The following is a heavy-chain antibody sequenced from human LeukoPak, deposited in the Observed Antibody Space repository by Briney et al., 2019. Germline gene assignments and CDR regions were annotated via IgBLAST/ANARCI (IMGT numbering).Heavy chain of an antibody. V-gene: IGHV4-38-2*02. Sequence: SETLSLTCAVSGYSISSGYYWGWRRQPPGKGLEWIGSIYHSGSTCYNPSLKSRFTISVDTSKNQFSLKLSSVTAADTAVYYCARDNSGSYGWFDPWGQGTLVTVSS. J-gene: IGHJ5*02. CDR2: IYHSGST. D-gene: IGHD1-26*01. CDR3: ARDNSGSYGWFDP. CDR1: GYSISSGYY.